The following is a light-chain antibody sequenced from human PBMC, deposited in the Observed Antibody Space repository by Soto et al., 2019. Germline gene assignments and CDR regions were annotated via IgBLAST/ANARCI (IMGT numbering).Light chain of an antibody. CDR2: GAS. J-gene: IGKJ1*01. CDR3: QQYGSSLWT. CDR1: QSVSNN. V-gene: IGKV3-20*01. Sequence: ERVMTQSPATLSVSPGERATLSCRASQSVSNNLAWYQQKLGQAPRILIYGASSRATGIPDRFSGSGSGTDFTLTISRLEPEDVAVYYCQQYGSSLWTLVQGTKVDIK.